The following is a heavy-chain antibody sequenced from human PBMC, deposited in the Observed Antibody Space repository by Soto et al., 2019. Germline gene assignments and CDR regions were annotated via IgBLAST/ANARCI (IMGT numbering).Heavy chain of an antibody. CDR1: AFTFSSYA. V-gene: IGHV3-64D*06. CDR3: VKTALRFLEWLQPFDY. Sequence: PXGTLQLSGSASAFTFSSYAMHWVRQAPGKGLEYVSAISSNGGSTYYADSVKGRFTISRDNSKNTLYLQMRSLRAEDTAVYYCVKTALRFLEWLQPFDYWGQGTLVTVSS. D-gene: IGHD3-3*01. CDR2: ISSNGGST. J-gene: IGHJ4*02.